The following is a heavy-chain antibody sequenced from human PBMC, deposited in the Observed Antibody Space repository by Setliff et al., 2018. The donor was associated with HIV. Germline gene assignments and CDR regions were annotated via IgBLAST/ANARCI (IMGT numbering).Heavy chain of an antibody. V-gene: IGHV3-74*01. CDR2: VYSAGTTT. J-gene: IGHJ3*02. CDR1: GFSFSDFW. D-gene: IGHD1-26*01. Sequence: GGSLRLSCAASGFSFSDFWMHWVRQVPGKGLAWVSRVYSAGTTTTYADSVKGRFTISKDNGKNTLYLQMNSLRAEDSAVYFCARVGLGGAFDIWGQGTKVTVSS. CDR3: ARVGLGGAFDI.